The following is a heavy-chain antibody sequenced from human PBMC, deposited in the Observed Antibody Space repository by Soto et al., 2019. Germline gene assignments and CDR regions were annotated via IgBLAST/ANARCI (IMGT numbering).Heavy chain of an antibody. J-gene: IGHJ5*01. CDR2: IYYSGST. CDR3: ARLITMIVVVPYNWFDS. V-gene: IGHV4-30-4*02. D-gene: IGHD3-22*01. CDR1: GGSISSGDYY. Sequence: PSDTLSLTCTVSGGSISSGDYYWSWIRQPPGKGLEGIGYIYYSGSTYYNPSLKSRVTISVDTSKNQFSLKLSSVTAADTAVYYCARLITMIVVVPYNWFDSWGQGTLVTVSS.